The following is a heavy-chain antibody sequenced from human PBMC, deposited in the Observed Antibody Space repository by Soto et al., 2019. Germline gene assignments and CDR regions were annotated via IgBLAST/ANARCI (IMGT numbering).Heavy chain of an antibody. CDR3: VIGEEDCSSTSCYSLDY. Sequence: GGSLRLSCSASGFTFSSYAMHWVRQAPGKGLEYVSAISSNGGSTYYADSVKGRFTISRDNSKNTLYLQMSSLRAEDTAVYYCVIGEEDCSSTSCYSLDYWGQGTLVTVSS. CDR1: GFTFSSYA. D-gene: IGHD2-2*01. V-gene: IGHV3-64D*06. CDR2: ISSNGGST. J-gene: IGHJ4*02.